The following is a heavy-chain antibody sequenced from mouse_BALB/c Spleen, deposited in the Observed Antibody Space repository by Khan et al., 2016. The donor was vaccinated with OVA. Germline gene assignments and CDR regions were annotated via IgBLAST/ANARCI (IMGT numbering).Heavy chain of an antibody. V-gene: IGHV1S137*01. D-gene: IGHD2-3*01. CDR2: ISTYSGNT. Sequence: VQLQESGPELVRPGVSVKISCKGSGYTFTDYAMYWVKQSHAKSLEWIGLISTYSGNTNYNQKFKGKATMTVDKSSSTAYQELARLTSEDSAIYFRARPALDGYYDSWGQGTTLPVSS. CDR1: GYTFTDYA. J-gene: IGHJ2*01. CDR3: ARPALDGYYDS.